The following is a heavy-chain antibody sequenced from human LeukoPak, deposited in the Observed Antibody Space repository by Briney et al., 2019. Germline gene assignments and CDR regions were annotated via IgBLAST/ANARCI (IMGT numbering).Heavy chain of an antibody. CDR1: GYTFTSYG. D-gene: IGHD6-13*01. V-gene: IGHV1-18*01. CDR2: ISAYNGNT. CDR3: ARYSSSWYSGWFDP. J-gene: IGHJ5*02. Sequence: EASVKVSCKASGYTFTSYGISWVRQAPGQGLEWMGWISAYNGNTNYAQKLQGRVTMTTDTYTSTAYMELRSLRADDTAVYYCARYSSSWYSGWFDPWGQGTLVTVSS.